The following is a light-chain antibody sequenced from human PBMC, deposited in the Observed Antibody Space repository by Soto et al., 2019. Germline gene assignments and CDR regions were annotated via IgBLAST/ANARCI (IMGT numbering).Light chain of an antibody. V-gene: IGLV2-14*01. J-gene: IGLJ1*01. CDR1: SSDVGGYNY. CDR2: DVS. Sequence: QSALTQPASVSGSPGQSITISCTGTSSDVGGYNYVSWYQQHPGKAPKLMIYDVSNRSSGVSNRFSGSKSGNTASLTISGLQAEYEADYYCSSYTSSSLYVFGTGTKLTVL. CDR3: SSYTSSSLYV.